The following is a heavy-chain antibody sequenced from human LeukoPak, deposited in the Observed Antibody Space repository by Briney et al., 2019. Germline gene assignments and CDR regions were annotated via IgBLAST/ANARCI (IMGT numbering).Heavy chain of an antibody. CDR3: AKPRLVIVAVIDAFDI. J-gene: IGHJ3*02. D-gene: IGHD3-22*01. CDR2: IRYDGSNK. V-gene: IGHV3-30*02. CDR1: GFTFSSYG. Sequence: GGSLRLSCAASGFTFSSYGMHWVRQAPGKGLEWVAFIRYDGSNKYYADSVKGRFTISRNNSKNTLYLQMNSLRAEDTAVYYCAKPRLVIVAVIDAFDIWGQGTMVTVSS.